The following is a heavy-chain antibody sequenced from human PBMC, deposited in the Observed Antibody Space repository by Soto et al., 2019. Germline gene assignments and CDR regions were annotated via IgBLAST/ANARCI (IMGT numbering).Heavy chain of an antibody. CDR3: ARDQPGYSYGYGLGY. CDR1: GFTFSSDS. CDR2: ISSSSSYI. D-gene: IGHD5-18*01. J-gene: IGHJ4*02. Sequence: EVQLVESGGGLVKPGGSLRLSCAASGFTFSSDSMNWVRQAPGKGLEWVSSISSSSSYIYYADSVKGGFTISRDKAKNSLYLQMNSLRAEDTAVYYCARDQPGYSYGYGLGYWGQGTLVTVSS. V-gene: IGHV3-21*01.